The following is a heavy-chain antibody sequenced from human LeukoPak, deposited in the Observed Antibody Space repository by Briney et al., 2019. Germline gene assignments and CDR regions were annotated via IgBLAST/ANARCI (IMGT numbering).Heavy chain of an antibody. CDR3: AVGRNGYNYYYFHY. CDR2: ISYSGIT. V-gene: IGHV4-59*13. J-gene: IGHJ4*02. Sequence: SETLSLTCIVSGGSISGYHWGWIRQPPGKGLEWIGYISYSGITNYNPSLKSRVSMSVDTSKNQFSLKLSSVTAADTAVYYCAVGRNGYNYYYFHYWGQGTLVTVSS. D-gene: IGHD5-24*01. CDR1: GGSISGYH.